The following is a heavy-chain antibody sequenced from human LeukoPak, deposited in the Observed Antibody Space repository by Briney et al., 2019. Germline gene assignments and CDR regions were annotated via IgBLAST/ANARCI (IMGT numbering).Heavy chain of an antibody. V-gene: IGHV3-23*01. CDR3: AKDRGGSYPGDAFDI. D-gene: IGHD1-26*01. Sequence: GGSLRLSCAASGFTFSSYAMSWVRQAPGKGLEWVSSISGSAGSTYYADSVKGRFTISRDNSKNTLYLQMNSLRAEDTAVYYCAKDRGGSYPGDAFDIWGQGTMVTVSS. CDR1: GFTFSSYA. J-gene: IGHJ3*02. CDR2: ISGSAGST.